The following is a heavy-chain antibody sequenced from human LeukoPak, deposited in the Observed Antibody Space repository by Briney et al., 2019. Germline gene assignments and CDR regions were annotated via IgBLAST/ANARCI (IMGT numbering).Heavy chain of an antibody. V-gene: IGHV4-34*01. Sequence: SETLSLTCAVYGGSFSGYYWSWIRQPPGKGLEWIGEINHSGSTNYNPSLKSRVTISVDTSKNQFSLKLSSVTAADTAVYYCARGRPKYSSSWYYVAFDIRGQGTMVTVSS. CDR3: ARGRPKYSSSWYYVAFDI. CDR1: GGSFSGYY. J-gene: IGHJ3*02. D-gene: IGHD6-13*01. CDR2: INHSGST.